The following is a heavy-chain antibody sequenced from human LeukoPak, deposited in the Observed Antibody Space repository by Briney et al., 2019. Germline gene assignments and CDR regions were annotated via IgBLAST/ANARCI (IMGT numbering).Heavy chain of an antibody. V-gene: IGHV3-33*06. CDR1: GFTSSSCH. CDR2: VWHDGSKT. Sequence: GGSLRLSCAASGFTSSSCHIHWVRQAPGKGLEWVALVWHDGSKTYYADSVKGRFTVSRDNSKNTLYLQMNSLRAEDTAVYYCAKDSNDYGDYNYFDFWGQGTLVTVSS. J-gene: IGHJ4*02. CDR3: AKDSNDYGDYNYFDF. D-gene: IGHD4-17*01.